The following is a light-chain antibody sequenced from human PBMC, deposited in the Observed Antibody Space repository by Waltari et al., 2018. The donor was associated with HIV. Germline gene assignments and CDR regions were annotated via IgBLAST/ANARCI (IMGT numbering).Light chain of an antibody. CDR2: LAS. V-gene: IGKV3-20*01. CDR1: QSISSTY. CDR3: QQYIGSPRT. J-gene: IGKJ1*01. Sequence: EIVLTQSPGTLSLSPGESATLSCRASQSISSTYVAWYQQKPGQAPRLLIYLASSRATGIPDRFSGSGSGTDFTLTISRLEPEDCAVYYCQQYIGSPRTFGQGTRVELK.